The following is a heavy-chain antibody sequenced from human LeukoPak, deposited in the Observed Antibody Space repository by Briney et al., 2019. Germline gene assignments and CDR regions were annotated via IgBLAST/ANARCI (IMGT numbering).Heavy chain of an antibody. CDR2: IRSKAYGGTT. CDR1: GFTLGDQA. CDR3: TRDGTRDGYNYKVNWFDP. J-gene: IGHJ5*02. D-gene: IGHD5-24*01. Sequence: PGRSLRLSCTASGFTLGDQAMSWVRQAPGKGLEWVGFIRSKAYGGTTEYAASVKGRFTISRDDSKSIAYLQMNSLKTEDTAVYYCTRDGTRDGYNYKVNWFDPWGQGTLVTVSS. V-gene: IGHV3-49*04.